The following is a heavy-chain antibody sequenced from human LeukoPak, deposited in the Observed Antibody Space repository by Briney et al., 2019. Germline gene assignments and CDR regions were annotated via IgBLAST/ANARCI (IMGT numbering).Heavy chain of an antibody. Sequence: PGGSLRLSCAASGFTFDDYALHWVRQAPGKGLEWVSGISWNSGGIGYADSVKGRFTISRDNAKNSLYLQMNSLRAEDTALYYCAKDIYSSSWYYFDYWGQGTLVTVSS. J-gene: IGHJ4*02. D-gene: IGHD6-13*01. CDR1: GFTFDDYA. CDR3: AKDIYSSSWYYFDY. CDR2: ISWNSGGI. V-gene: IGHV3-9*01.